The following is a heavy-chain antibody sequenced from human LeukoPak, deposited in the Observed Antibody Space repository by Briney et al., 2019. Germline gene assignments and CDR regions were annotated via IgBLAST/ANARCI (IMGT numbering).Heavy chain of an antibody. CDR2: INAGGGET. Sequence: GGSLRLSCAASGFTFSTYAMTWVRQAAEKGLEWVSIINAGGGETYYADSVKGRFTISRDNSKNTLYLQMNSLRVEDTAVYYCGRDPNGDYFGAFEFWGQEALVTVSA. CDR1: GFTFSTYA. J-gene: IGHJ3*01. D-gene: IGHD4-17*01. V-gene: IGHV3-23*01. CDR3: GRDPNGDYFGAFEF.